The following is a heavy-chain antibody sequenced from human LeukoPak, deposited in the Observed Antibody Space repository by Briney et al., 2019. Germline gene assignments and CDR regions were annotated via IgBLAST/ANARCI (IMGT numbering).Heavy chain of an antibody. CDR3: ARAGYHFWSGYSSPAIDY. D-gene: IGHD3-3*01. J-gene: IGHJ4*02. CDR1: GYTFTGYY. CDR2: INPNSGGT. Sequence: GASVKVSCKASGYTFTGYYMHWVRQAPGQGLEWMGWINPNSGGTNYAQKFQGRVTMTRDTSISTAYMELSRLRSDDTAVYYCARAGYHFWSGYSSPAIDYWGQGTLVTVSS. V-gene: IGHV1-2*02.